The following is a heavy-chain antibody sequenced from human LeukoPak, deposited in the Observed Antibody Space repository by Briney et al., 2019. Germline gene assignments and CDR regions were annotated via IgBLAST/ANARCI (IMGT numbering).Heavy chain of an antibody. CDR2: ISSSSSYI. Sequence: PGGSLRLSCAASGFTFSSYSMNWVRQAPGKGLEWVSSISSSSSYIYYADSVKGRFTISRDNAKNSLYLQMNSLRAEDTAVYYCASFYGSGSYYIPLDYWGQGTLVTVSS. CDR3: ASFYGSGSYYIPLDY. J-gene: IGHJ4*02. D-gene: IGHD3-10*01. V-gene: IGHV3-21*01. CDR1: GFTFSSYS.